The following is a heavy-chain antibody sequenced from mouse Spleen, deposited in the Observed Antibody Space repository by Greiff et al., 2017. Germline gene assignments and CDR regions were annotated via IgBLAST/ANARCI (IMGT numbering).Heavy chain of an antibody. CDR3: AKGDYGSSYPAY. J-gene: IGHJ3*01. D-gene: IGHD1-1*01. CDR1: GYTFTDYW. V-gene: IGHV1-63*02. Sequence: VQLVESGAELVRPGTSVKMSCKAAGYTFTDYWIGWVKQRPGHGLEWIGDIYPGGGYTNYNEKFKGKATLTADTSSSTAYMQLSSLTSEDSAIYYCAKGDYGSSYPAYWGQGTLVTVSA. CDR2: IYPGGGYT.